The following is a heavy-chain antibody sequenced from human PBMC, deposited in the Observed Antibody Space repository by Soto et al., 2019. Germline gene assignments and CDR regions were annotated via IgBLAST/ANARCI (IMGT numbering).Heavy chain of an antibody. CDR1: GGSISSGDYY. CDR2: IYYSGST. V-gene: IGHV4-30-4*01. Sequence: QVQLQESGPGLVKPSQTLSLTCTVSGGSISSGDYYWSWIRQPPGKGLEWIGYIYYSGSTYYNPSLKSRVTISVDTSKNQFSLKLSSVTAADTAVYYCAREWGWILLGRENWFDPWGQGTLVTVSS. J-gene: IGHJ5*02. CDR3: AREWGWILLGRENWFDP. D-gene: IGHD2-2*03.